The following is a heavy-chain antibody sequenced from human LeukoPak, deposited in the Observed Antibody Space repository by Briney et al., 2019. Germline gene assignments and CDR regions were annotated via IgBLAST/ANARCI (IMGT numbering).Heavy chain of an antibody. D-gene: IGHD3-9*01. J-gene: IGHJ4*02. Sequence: PGGSLRLSCAASGFTFSSYEMNWVRQAPGKGLEWVSYISSSGSTIYYADSVKGRFTISRDNAKNSLYLQMNSLRAEDTAVYYCARDYDILTGYYSSCFDYWGQGTLVTVSS. V-gene: IGHV3-48*03. CDR2: ISSSGSTI. CDR1: GFTFSSYE. CDR3: ARDYDILTGYYSSCFDY.